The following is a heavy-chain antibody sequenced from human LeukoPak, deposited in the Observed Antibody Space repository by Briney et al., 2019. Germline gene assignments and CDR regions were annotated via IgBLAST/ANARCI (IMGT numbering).Heavy chain of an antibody. CDR3: AREERYYDILTGYYRRQIFDY. V-gene: IGHV4-59*01. D-gene: IGHD3-9*01. CDR1: GGSISSYY. Sequence: SETLSLTCTVSGGSISSYYWSWIRQPPGKGLEWIGYIYYSGSTNYNPSLKSRVTISVDTSKNQFSLKLSSVTAADTAVYYYAREERYYDILTGYYRRQIFDYWGQGTLVTVSS. J-gene: IGHJ4*02. CDR2: IYYSGST.